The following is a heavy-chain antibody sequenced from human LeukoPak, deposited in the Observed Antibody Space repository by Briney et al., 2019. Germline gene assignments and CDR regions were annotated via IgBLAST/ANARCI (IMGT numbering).Heavy chain of an antibody. J-gene: IGHJ4*02. CDR3: ATRGTYDSSYYFDY. D-gene: IGHD3-22*01. Sequence: ASVKVSCQASGYNFTGYYLHGVRQAPGQGREWMGWINPKSGGTNYAQKFQGRVTMTRDTSISTAYMELSRLRSDDTAVYYCATRGTYDSSYYFDYWGQGTLVTVSS. CDR1: GYNFTGYY. CDR2: INPKSGGT. V-gene: IGHV1-2*02.